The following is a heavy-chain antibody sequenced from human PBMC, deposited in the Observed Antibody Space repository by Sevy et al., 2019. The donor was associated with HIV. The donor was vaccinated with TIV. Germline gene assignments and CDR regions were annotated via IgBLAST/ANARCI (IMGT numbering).Heavy chain of an antibody. Sequence: GGSLRLSCAASGFIFSSYVMSWVRQPPGKGLEWVSSITGSGGYTYYADSVKGRFTISRDNSNKMLYLQMNILSAEDTAIYYGEARSTAGRDYWGQGTLVTVSS. D-gene: IGHD2-8*02. J-gene: IGHJ4*02. V-gene: IGHV3-23*01. CDR2: ITGSGGYT. CDR1: GFIFSSYV. CDR3: EARSTAGRDY.